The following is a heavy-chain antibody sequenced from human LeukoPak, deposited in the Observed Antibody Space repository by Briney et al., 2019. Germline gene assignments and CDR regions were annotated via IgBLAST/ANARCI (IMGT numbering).Heavy chain of an antibody. Sequence: GGSLRLSCAASGFTFSDYSMGWVRQAPGKALEWVSSISRTGDTTYYTHSVKGRFTISRDNSKSTLYLQMNGLTAEGTAIYYCARVLGAVDPFDLWGRGALVTISS. CDR2: ISRTGDTT. D-gene: IGHD4-23*01. V-gene: IGHV3-23*01. CDR1: GFTFSDYS. J-gene: IGHJ4*02. CDR3: ARVLGAVDPFDL.